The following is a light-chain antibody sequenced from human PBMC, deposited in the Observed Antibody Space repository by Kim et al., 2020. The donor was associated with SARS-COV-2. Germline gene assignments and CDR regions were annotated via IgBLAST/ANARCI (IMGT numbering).Light chain of an antibody. CDR1: QSVSSNY. J-gene: IGKJ1*01. CDR2: GTS. V-gene: IGKV3-20*01. CDR3: QQYDDSPWT. Sequence: EFVLTQSPGTLSLSPGERATLSCRASQSVSSNYLAWYQQKPGQTPRLLIYGTSSRATGIPDRFSGSGSGTDFTLTISRLEPEDFAMYYCQQYDDSPWTFGQGTKVDIK.